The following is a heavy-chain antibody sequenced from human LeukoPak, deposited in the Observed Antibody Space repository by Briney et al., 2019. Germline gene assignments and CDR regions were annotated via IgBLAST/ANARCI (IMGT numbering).Heavy chain of an antibody. CDR3: ARRWYYYGSGSYIKFDY. D-gene: IGHD3-10*01. CDR2: IYYSGST. CDR1: GGSIGSYY. Sequence: SETLSLTCTVSGGSIGSYYWGWIRQPPGKGLEWIGSIYYSGSTNYNPSLKSRVTISVDTSKNQFSLKLSPVTAADTAVYYCARRWYYYGSGSYIKFDYWGQGTLVTVSS. V-gene: IGHV4-39*07. J-gene: IGHJ4*02.